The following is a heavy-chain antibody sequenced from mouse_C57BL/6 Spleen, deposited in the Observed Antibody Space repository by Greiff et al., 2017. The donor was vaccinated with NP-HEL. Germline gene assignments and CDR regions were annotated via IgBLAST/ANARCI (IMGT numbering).Heavy chain of an antibody. CDR2: INPNNGGT. V-gene: IGHV1-26*01. J-gene: IGHJ2*01. D-gene: IGHD2-4*01. Sequence: VQLQQSGPELVKPGASVKISCKASGYTFTDYYMNWVKQSHGKSLEWIGDINPNNGGTSYNQKFKGKATLTVDKSSSTAYMELRSLTSEDSAVYYCARYDYPYWGQGTTLTVSS. CDR1: GYTFTDYY. CDR3: ARYDYPY.